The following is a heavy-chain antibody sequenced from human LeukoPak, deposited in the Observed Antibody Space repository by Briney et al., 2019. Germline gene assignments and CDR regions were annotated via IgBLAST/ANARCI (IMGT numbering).Heavy chain of an antibody. D-gene: IGHD4-23*01. J-gene: IGHJ1*01. CDR3: AKDSGTVVTPEEYFQH. Sequence: GGPLRLSCAASGFTFSSYGMHWVRQAPGKGLEWVAVISYDGSNKYYADSVKGRFTISRDNSKNTLYLQMNSLRAEDTAVYYCAKDSGTVVTPEEYFQHWGQGTLDTVSS. CDR2: ISYDGSNK. CDR1: GFTFSSYG. V-gene: IGHV3-30*18.